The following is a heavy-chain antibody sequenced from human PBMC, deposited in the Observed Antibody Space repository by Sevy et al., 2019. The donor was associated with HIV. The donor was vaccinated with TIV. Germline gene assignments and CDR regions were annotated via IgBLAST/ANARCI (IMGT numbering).Heavy chain of an antibody. CDR3: ARALRLGELSSYY. Sequence: GGSLRLSCAASGFTFSTYNMNWVRQAPGKGLEWVSSISSSSTYIYYADSVKGRFTISRDKAKNSLYLQMNSLRAEDTAVYYCARALRLGELSSYYWGQGTLVTVSS. D-gene: IGHD3-16*02. V-gene: IGHV3-21*01. CDR2: ISSSSTYI. CDR1: GFTFSTYN. J-gene: IGHJ4*02.